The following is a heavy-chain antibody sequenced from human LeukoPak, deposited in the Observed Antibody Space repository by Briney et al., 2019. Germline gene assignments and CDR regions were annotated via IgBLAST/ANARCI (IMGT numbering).Heavy chain of an antibody. CDR3: AKQDMSRSSTSCSYYYYYMDV. CDR1: GFTFSSYA. J-gene: IGHJ6*03. CDR2: ISATGGST. Sequence: PGGSLRLSCAVSGFTFSSYAMSWVRQAPGKGLEWVSAISATGGSTYYADSVKGRFTISRDNSKNTLYLQMNSLRAEDTAVYYCAKQDMSRSSTSCSYYYYYMDVWGKGTTVTVSS. V-gene: IGHV3-23*01. D-gene: IGHD2-2*01.